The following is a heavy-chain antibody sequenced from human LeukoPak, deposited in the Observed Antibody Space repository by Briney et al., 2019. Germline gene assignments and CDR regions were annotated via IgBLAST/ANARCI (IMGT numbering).Heavy chain of an antibody. D-gene: IGHD3-22*01. CDR2: INPTNEKT. CDR1: GFTFGNYG. CDR3: ARDHRTESDGYYFVNELWYFDL. J-gene: IGHJ2*01. Sequence: ASVKVSCKASGFTFGNYGMHWVRQAPGQRLEWMGWINPTNEKTKYSEKFQGRVTISRDTGASTVYMELSSLRSEDTAVYYCARDHRTESDGYYFVNELWYFDLWGRGTLVSVSS. V-gene: IGHV1-3*01.